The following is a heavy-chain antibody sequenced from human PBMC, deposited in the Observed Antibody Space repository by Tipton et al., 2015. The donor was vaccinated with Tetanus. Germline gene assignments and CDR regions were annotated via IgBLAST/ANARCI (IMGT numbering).Heavy chain of an antibody. Sequence: QMQLVQSGAEVKKPGASVKVSCKASGYTFTSYDINWVRQATGQGLEWMGWMNPNSGNTGHAQKFQGRVTMTRNTSISTAYMELSSLRSEDTAVYYCARGQQLVGAVGYYGMDVWGQGTTVTVSS. D-gene: IGHD6-13*01. V-gene: IGHV1-8*01. CDR1: GYTFTSYD. CDR2: MNPNSGNT. CDR3: ARGQQLVGAVGYYGMDV. J-gene: IGHJ6*02.